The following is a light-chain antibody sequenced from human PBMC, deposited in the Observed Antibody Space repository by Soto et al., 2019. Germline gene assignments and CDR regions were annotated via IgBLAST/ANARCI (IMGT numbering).Light chain of an antibody. CDR2: DAS. Sequence: EIVLTQSPATLSLSPGERATLSCRASQSVSSHLAWYQQKPGQAPRLLIYDASNRATGIPARFSGSGSGTEFTLPISSLEPEDFAVYYCQQRSNWPLTFGQGTKLEIK. CDR1: QSVSSH. J-gene: IGKJ2*01. CDR3: QQRSNWPLT. V-gene: IGKV3-11*01.